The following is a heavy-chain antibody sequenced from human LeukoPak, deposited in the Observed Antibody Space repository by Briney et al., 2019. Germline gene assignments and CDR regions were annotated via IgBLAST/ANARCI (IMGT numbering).Heavy chain of an antibody. CDR1: GFTCSSYW. D-gene: IGHD1-26*01. CDR3: ARDLIVGATHFDY. Sequence: GGSLRLCCAASGFTCSSYWMSWVRQAPGKGLEWVANIKQDGSEKYYVDSVKGRFTISRDNAKNSLYLQMNSLRAEDTAVYYCARDLIVGATHFDYWGQGTLVTVSS. J-gene: IGHJ4*02. CDR2: IKQDGSEK. V-gene: IGHV3-7*01.